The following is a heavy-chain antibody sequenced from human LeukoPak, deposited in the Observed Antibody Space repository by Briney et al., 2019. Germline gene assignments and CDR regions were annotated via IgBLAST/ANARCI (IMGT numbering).Heavy chain of an antibody. CDR1: GYTFTGYY. Sequence: ASVKVSCKASGYTFTGYYMHWVRQAPGQGLEWMGWINPNSGGTNYAQKFQGWVTTTRDTSISTAYMELSRLRSDDTAVYYCARDLVGATTPWGQGTLVTVSS. D-gene: IGHD1-26*01. J-gene: IGHJ5*02. V-gene: IGHV1-2*04. CDR3: ARDLVGATTP. CDR2: INPNSGGT.